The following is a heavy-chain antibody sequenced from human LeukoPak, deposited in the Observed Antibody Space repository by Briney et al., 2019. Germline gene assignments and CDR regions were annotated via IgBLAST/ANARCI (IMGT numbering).Heavy chain of an antibody. CDR3: ARDLGIKPTPGAFDI. CDR1: GGSISSYY. Sequence: SETLSLTCTVSGGSISSYYWSWIRQPAGKGLEWIGRIYTSGSTNYNLSLKSRVTISVDTSKNQFSLKLSSVTAADTAVYYCARDLGIKPTPGAFDIWGQGTMVTVSS. CDR2: IYTSGST. D-gene: IGHD7-27*01. V-gene: IGHV4-4*07. J-gene: IGHJ3*02.